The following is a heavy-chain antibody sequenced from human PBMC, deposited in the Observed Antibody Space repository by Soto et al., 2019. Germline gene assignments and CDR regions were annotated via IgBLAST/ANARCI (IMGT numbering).Heavy chain of an antibody. CDR2: VYYSGST. J-gene: IGHJ6*02. CDR1: GDSVSSGTYF. CDR3: ARDRYKVVTLGYYYYGMDV. V-gene: IGHV4-61*01. D-gene: IGHD3-22*01. Sequence: ASETLSLTCTVSGDSVSSGTYFWSWIRQPPGKGLEWIGYVYYSGSTNYNPTLKSRLTMSVDTSKNQFSLKLSSVTAEDTAVYYCARDRYKVVTLGYYYYGMDVWGQGTTVTVSS.